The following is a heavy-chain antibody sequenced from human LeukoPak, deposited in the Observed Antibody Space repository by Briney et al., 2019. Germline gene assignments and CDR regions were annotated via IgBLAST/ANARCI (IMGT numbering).Heavy chain of an antibody. J-gene: IGHJ6*03. CDR1: GYTFTSYG. CDR3: AREYCSSTSCYMYYYYYMDV. D-gene: IGHD2-2*02. V-gene: IGHV1-18*01. Sequence: ASVKVSCKASGYTFTSYGISWVRQAPGQGLEWMGWISAYNGNTNYAQKLQGRVTMTTDTSTSTAYMELRSLRSDDTAVYYCAREYCSSTSCYMYYYYYMDVWGKGTTVTVSS. CDR2: ISAYNGNT.